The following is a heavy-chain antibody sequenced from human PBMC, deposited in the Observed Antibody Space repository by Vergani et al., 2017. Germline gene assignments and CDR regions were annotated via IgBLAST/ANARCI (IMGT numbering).Heavy chain of an antibody. CDR1: GFTFSSYG. CDR2: ISYDGSNK. CDR3: ARDCQLLGLLH. J-gene: IGHJ4*02. Sequence: QVQLVESGGGVVQPGRYLRLSCAASGFTFSSYGMHWVRQAPGKGLEWVAVISYDGSNKYYADSVKGRFTISRDNSKNTLYLQMNSLRAEDTAVYYCARDCQLLGLLHWGQGTLVTVSS. V-gene: IGHV3-30*03. D-gene: IGHD2-21*01.